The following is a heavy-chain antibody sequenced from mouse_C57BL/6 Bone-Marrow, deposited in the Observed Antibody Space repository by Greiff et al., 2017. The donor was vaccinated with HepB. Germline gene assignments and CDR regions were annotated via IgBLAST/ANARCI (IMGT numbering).Heavy chain of an antibody. CDR2: IYPGDGDT. D-gene: IGHD1-1*01. CDR1: GYAFSSSW. V-gene: IGHV1-82*01. Sequence: VQLQESGPELVKPGASVKISCKASGYAFSSSWMNWVKQRPGKGLEWIGRIYPGDGDTNSNGKFKGKATLTADKSSSTAYMQRSSLTSEDSAVYFCARDLAIRITTVGDGYFDVWGTGTTVTVSS. J-gene: IGHJ1*03. CDR3: ARDLAIRITTVGDGYFDV.